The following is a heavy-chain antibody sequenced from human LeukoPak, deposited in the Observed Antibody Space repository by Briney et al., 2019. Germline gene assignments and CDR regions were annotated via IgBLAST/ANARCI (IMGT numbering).Heavy chain of an antibody. CDR3: AREFIAAAGSSWFDP. V-gene: IGHV4-59*01. D-gene: IGHD6-13*01. J-gene: IGHJ5*02. CDR1: GGSISSYY. Sequence: SETLSLTCTVSGGSISSYYWSWIRQPPGKGLEWIGYIYYSGSTNYNPSLKSRVTISVDTSKNQFSLKLSSVTAADTAVYYCAREFIAAAGSSWFDPWGQGTLVTVS. CDR2: IYYSGST.